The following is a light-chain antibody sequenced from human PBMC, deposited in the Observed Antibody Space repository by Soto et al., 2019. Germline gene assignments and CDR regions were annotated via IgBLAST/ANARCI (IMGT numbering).Light chain of an antibody. J-gene: IGKJ4*01. CDR3: QQYNNWPLT. CDR2: DAS. CDR1: PSISNF. Sequence: EIVLTKSLATLSLSPGERATLSGRASPSISNFLAWYQQNPGQAHRLLIYDASKRATDIPDRFSGSGSGTEFTLTISSLQSEEFAVYYCQQYNNWPLTFGGGTKVDIK. V-gene: IGKV3-11*01.